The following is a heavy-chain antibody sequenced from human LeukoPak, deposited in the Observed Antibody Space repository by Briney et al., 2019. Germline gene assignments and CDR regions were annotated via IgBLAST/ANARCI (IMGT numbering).Heavy chain of an antibody. CDR1: GGSISSGGYY. J-gene: IGHJ6*02. CDR2: IYYSGST. V-gene: IGHV4-31*03. Sequence: SETLSLTCTVSGGSISSGGYYWSWIRQHPGKGLEWIGYIYYSGSTYYNPSIKSRVTISVDTSKNQFSLKLSSVTAADTAVYYCARDRYCSSTSCYFSSYYYYGMDVWGQGTTVTVSS. D-gene: IGHD2-2*01. CDR3: ARDRYCSSTSCYFSSYYYYGMDV.